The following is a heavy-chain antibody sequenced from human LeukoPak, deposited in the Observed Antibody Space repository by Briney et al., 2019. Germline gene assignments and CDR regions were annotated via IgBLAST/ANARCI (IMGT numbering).Heavy chain of an antibody. D-gene: IGHD3-3*02. CDR2: ISSSSSTI. CDR1: GFTLGSYT. J-gene: IGHJ4*02. CDR3: ARAVISIFDN. V-gene: IGHV3-48*01. Sequence: QSGGSLRLPCAASGFTLGSYTMNWVRQAPGKGLEWVSYISSSSSTIQYADSVKGRFTISRDNAENSLYLQMNSLGVEDTAVYYCARAVISIFDNWGQGTLVTVSS.